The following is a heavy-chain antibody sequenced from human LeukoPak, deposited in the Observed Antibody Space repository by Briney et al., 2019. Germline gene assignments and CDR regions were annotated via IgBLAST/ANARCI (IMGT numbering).Heavy chain of an antibody. CDR1: GYTFTGYY. Sequence: ASVKVSCKASGYTFTGYYMHWVRQAPGQGLEWMGWINPNSGGTNYAQKFQGRVTMTRDTSISTAYMELSRLRSDDTAVYYCARGTPYCSSTSCSIDYWGQGTLVTVSS. V-gene: IGHV1-2*02. J-gene: IGHJ4*02. D-gene: IGHD2-2*01. CDR2: INPNSGGT. CDR3: ARGTPYCSSTSCSIDY.